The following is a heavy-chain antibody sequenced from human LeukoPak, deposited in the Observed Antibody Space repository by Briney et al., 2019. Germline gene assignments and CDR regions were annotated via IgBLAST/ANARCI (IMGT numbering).Heavy chain of an antibody. J-gene: IGHJ4*02. CDR1: GFSFDDYS. CDR2: IGISGGNT. V-gene: IGHV3-48*01. CDR3: ARDYKYAFDN. Sequence: GGSLRLSCAASGFSFDDYSMNWVRQAPGKGLEWISYIGISGGNTYYADSVKGRFTISGDKARDSLYLQMNSLRVEDTAVYYCARDYKYAFDNWGQGTLVTVSS. D-gene: IGHD5-24*01.